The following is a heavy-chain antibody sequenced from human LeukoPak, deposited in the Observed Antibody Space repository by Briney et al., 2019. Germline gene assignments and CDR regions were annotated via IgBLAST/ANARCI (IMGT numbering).Heavy chain of an antibody. Sequence: PGGSLRLSCAASGFTFSSYAMHWVRQAPGKGLEWVSGINWNGGSTGYADSVKGRFTISRDNAKNSLYLQMNSLRAEDTAVYYCARRGILTGTGDYWGQGTLVTVSS. CDR3: ARRGILTGTGDY. J-gene: IGHJ4*02. D-gene: IGHD3-9*01. V-gene: IGHV3-20*04. CDR2: INWNGGST. CDR1: GFTFSSYA.